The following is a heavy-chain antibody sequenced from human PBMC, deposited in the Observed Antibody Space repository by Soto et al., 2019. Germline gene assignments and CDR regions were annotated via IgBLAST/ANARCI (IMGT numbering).Heavy chain of an antibody. CDR3: ARRLDPDV. J-gene: IGHJ6*02. Sequence: TLSLTCPVSGASISSGGYYWSWIRQHPGKGLEWIGYIYYNGDTHYNPSLKSRLSMSVDTSKNQFSLSLTSVTAADTAVYYCARRLDPDVWGQGTKVTVYS. D-gene: IGHD3-9*01. V-gene: IGHV4-31*03. CDR1: GASISSGGYY. CDR2: IYYNGDT.